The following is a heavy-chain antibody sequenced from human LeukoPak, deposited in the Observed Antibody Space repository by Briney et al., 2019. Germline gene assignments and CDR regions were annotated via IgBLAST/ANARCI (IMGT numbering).Heavy chain of an antibody. Sequence: GRSLRLSCAASGFTFDDYAMHWVRQAPGKGLEWVSGISGNSGSIAYADSVKGRFTTSRDNAKNSLYLQMNSLRAEDTAIYYCARQSGTMVTTRFDYWGQGTLVTVSS. D-gene: IGHD4-17*01. J-gene: IGHJ4*02. CDR3: ARQSGTMVTTRFDY. CDR2: ISGNSGSI. CDR1: GFTFDDYA. V-gene: IGHV3-9*01.